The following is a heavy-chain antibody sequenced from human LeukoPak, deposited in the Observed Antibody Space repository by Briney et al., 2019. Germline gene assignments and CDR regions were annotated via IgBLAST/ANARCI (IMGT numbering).Heavy chain of an antibody. D-gene: IGHD3-10*01. CDR3: ARAGLWFGESSFSY. J-gene: IGHJ4*02. CDR1: GYTFTGYY. V-gene: IGHV1-2*02. CDR2: INPNSGGT. Sequence: GASVKVSCKASGYTFTGYYMHWVRQAPGQGLEWMGWINPNSGGTNYAQKFQGRVTMTRDTSISTAYMELSRLRSDDTAVYYCARAGLWFGESSFSYCGQGTLVTVSS.